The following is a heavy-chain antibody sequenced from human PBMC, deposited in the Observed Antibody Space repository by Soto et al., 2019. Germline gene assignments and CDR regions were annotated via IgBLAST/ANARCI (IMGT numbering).Heavy chain of an antibody. D-gene: IGHD2-21*01. CDR2: IYWDDDK. Sequence: QITLKESGPTLVKPTQTLTLTCTFSGFSLTTSGVAVAWIRQPPGKAPEWLALIYWDDDKRYSPSLKTRLSISKDTSKNQVVLTMANMDLEDTATYYCAHSDCSGIECYSRWVFGLWGRGTLVTVSS. J-gene: IGHJ2*01. CDR3: AHSDCSGIECYSRWVFGL. V-gene: IGHV2-5*02. CDR1: GFSLTTSGVA.